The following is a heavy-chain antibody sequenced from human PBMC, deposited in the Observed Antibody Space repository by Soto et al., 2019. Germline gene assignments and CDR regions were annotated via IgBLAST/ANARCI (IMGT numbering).Heavy chain of an antibody. Sequence: PSETLSLTCTVSGGSISSGGHYWSWIRQHPGKGLEWIGEINYSGSTNYNPSLKSRVTISVDTSKNQFSLKLSSVTAADTAVYYCARVGLLMVYANQEYYYYYYMDVWGKGTTVTVSS. D-gene: IGHD2-8*01. CDR2: INYSGST. J-gene: IGHJ6*03. CDR1: GGSISSGGHY. CDR3: ARVGLLMVYANQEYYYYYYMDV. V-gene: IGHV4-31*03.